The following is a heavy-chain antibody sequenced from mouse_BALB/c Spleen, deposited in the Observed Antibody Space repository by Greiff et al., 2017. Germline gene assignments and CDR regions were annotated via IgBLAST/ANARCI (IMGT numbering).Heavy chain of an antibody. J-gene: IGHJ1*01. CDR1: GYAFTNYL. Sequence: QVQLQQSGAELVRPGTSVKVSCKASGYAFTNYLIEWVKQRPGQGLEWIGVINPGSGGTNYNEKFKGKATLTADKSSSTAYMQLSSLTSDDSAVYFSARNDYRYWYFDVWGAGTTVTVSS. CDR2: INPGSGGT. CDR3: ARNDYRYWYFDV. D-gene: IGHD2-14*01. V-gene: IGHV1-54*03.